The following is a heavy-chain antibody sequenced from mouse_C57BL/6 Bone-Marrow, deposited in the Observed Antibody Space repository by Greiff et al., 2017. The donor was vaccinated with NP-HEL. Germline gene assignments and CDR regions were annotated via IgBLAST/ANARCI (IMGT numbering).Heavy chain of an antibody. CDR1: GYSFTSYY. V-gene: IGHV1-66*01. J-gene: IGHJ4*01. CDR2: IYPGSGNT. Sequence: QVQLQQSGPELVKPGASVKISCKASGYSFTSYYIHWVKQRPGQGLEWIGWIYPGSGNTKYNEKFKGKATRTADTSSSTAYMQLSSLTSEDSAVYYCAREEGYYDYQYYYAMDYWGQGTSVTVSS. D-gene: IGHD2-4*01. CDR3: AREEGYYDYQYYYAMDY.